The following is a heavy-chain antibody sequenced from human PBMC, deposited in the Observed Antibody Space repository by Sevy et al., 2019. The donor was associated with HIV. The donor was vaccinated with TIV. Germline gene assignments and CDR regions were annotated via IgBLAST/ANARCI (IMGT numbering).Heavy chain of an antibody. D-gene: IGHD3-22*01. J-gene: IGHJ4*02. Sequence: GGSLRLSCAASGFTFSSYAMHWVRQAPGKGLEWVAVISYDGSNKYYADSVKGRFTISRDNSKNTLYLQMNSLRAEDTAVYYCAREAFYYDSSGSHLFDYWGQGTLVTVSS. CDR2: ISYDGSNK. V-gene: IGHV3-30-3*01. CDR3: AREAFYYDSSGSHLFDY. CDR1: GFTFSSYA.